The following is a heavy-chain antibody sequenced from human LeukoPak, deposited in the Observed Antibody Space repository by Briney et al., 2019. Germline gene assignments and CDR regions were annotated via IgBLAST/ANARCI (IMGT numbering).Heavy chain of an antibody. CDR3: ARSMTTVVTWLY. CDR2: IRYDGSNK. D-gene: IGHD4-23*01. J-gene: IGHJ4*02. V-gene: IGHV3-30*02. CDR1: GFTFSSYG. Sequence: HPGGSLRLSCAASGFTFSSYGMHWVRQAPGKGLEWVAFIRYDGSNKYYADSVKGRFTISRDNSKNTLYLQMNSLRAEDTAVYYCARSMTTVVTWLYWGQGTLVTVSS.